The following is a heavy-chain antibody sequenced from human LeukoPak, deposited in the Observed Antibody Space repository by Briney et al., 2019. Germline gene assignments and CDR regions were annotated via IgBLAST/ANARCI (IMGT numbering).Heavy chain of an antibody. D-gene: IGHD2-2*01. CDR2: IYYSGST. CDR1: GGSISSYY. Sequence: PSETLALTCTVSGGSISSYYWSWIRQPPGKGLEWIGYIYYSGSTNYNPSLKSRVTISVDTSKNQFSLKLSSVTAADTAVYYCARDSSTMNDALDIWGQGTMVTVSS. J-gene: IGHJ3*02. CDR3: ARDSSTMNDALDI. V-gene: IGHV4-59*01.